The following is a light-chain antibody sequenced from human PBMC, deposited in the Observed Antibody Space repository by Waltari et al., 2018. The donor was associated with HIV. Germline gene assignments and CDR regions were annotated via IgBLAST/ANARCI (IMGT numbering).Light chain of an antibody. J-gene: IGLJ3*02. CDR3: TSPWV. V-gene: IGLV2-14*03. Sequence: QSALTQPASVSGSPGQSITISCTGISSDAGVSWYPQPPGKAPKLMLYDVIKRAAGVPYRFSGSKSGNTASLTISGLQAEDEGDYYCTSPWVFGGGTKVTVL. CDR1: SSDAG. CDR2: DVI.